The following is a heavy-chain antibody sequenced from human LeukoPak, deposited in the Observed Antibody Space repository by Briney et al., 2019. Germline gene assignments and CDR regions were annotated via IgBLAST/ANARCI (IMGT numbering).Heavy chain of an antibody. CDR1: GGSISSSHYY. J-gene: IGHJ5*02. Sequence: KASETLSLTCTVSGGSISSSHYYWGWIRQPPGKGLEWIGTIYYSGSTYYNPSLKSRVTISVDTSKNQFSLKMTSVAAADTAVYYCGLAASGFWFDPWGQGTLVTVSS. D-gene: IGHD6-13*01. CDR3: GLAASGFWFDP. CDR2: IYYSGST. V-gene: IGHV4-39*01.